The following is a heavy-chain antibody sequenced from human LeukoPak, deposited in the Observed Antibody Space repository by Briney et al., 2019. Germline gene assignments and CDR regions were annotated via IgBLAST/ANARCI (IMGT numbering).Heavy chain of an antibody. CDR3: ARPTVRYNWNFAFDI. CDR1: GGTFSSYA. Sequence: GSSVKVSCKASGGTFSSYAISWVRQAPGQGLEWMGGIIPIFGTANYAQKFQSRVTITADESTSTAYMELSSLRSEDTAVYYCARPTVRYNWNFAFDIWGQGTMVTVSS. J-gene: IGHJ3*02. D-gene: IGHD1-1*01. V-gene: IGHV1-69*01. CDR2: IIPIFGTA.